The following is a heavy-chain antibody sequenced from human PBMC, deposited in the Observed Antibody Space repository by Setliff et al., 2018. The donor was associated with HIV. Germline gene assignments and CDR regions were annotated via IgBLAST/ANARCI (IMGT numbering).Heavy chain of an antibody. Sequence: GGSLRLSCAASGFTFSSYSMNWVRQAPGKGLEWVSFISGNSGAVTYADSVKGRFTISRDNAKNTVYLQLTSLRAEDTAVYYCARYKWNNWIFGWFDPWGQGTQVTVSS. D-gene: IGHD1-20*01. J-gene: IGHJ5*02. CDR1: GFTFSSYS. CDR3: ARYKWNNWIFGWFDP. CDR2: ISGNSGAV. V-gene: IGHV3-48*01.